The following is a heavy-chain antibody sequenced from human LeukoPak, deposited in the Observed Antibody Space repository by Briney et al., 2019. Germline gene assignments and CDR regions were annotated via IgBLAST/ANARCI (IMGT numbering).Heavy chain of an antibody. D-gene: IGHD4-17*01. J-gene: IGHJ4*02. CDR3: ARGAVGDYLGLLDY. Sequence: SETLSLTCAVYGGSFSSYYWSWIRQPPGKGLEWIGEINHSGSTNYNPSLKSRVTISVDTSKNQFSLKLSSVTAADTAVYYCARGAVGDYLGLLDYWGQGTLVTVSS. CDR2: INHSGST. V-gene: IGHV4-34*01. CDR1: GGSFSSYY.